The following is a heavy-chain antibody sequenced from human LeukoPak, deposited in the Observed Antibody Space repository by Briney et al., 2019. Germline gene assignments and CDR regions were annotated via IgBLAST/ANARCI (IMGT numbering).Heavy chain of an antibody. D-gene: IGHD6-25*01. CDR1: GGSISSYY. V-gene: IGHV4-59*01. J-gene: IGHJ5*02. Sequence: SETLSLTCTVSGGSISSYYWSWIRQPPGKGLEWIGYIYYSGSTNYNPSLKSRVTISVDTSKNQFSLKLSSVTAADTAVYYCARAKQRLATKNWFDPWGQGTLVTVSS. CDR2: IYYSGST. CDR3: ARAKQRLATKNWFDP.